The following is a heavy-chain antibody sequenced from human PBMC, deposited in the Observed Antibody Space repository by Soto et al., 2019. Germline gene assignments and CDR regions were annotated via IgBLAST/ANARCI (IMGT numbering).Heavy chain of an antibody. CDR3: ASGDATKIVVTTYYAMDV. V-gene: IGHV1-69*12. Sequence: QVQLVQSGAEVKKPGSSVKVSCKASGGSLSNYGISWVRQAPGQGLEWMGAIIPVFGTQNYAQKFQDRVTITADESTTTVYMEVRSLTSEDTAVYYCASGDATKIVVTTYYAMDVWGQGTTVTVSS. J-gene: IGHJ6*02. D-gene: IGHD3-22*01. CDR1: GGSLSNYG. CDR2: IIPVFGTQ.